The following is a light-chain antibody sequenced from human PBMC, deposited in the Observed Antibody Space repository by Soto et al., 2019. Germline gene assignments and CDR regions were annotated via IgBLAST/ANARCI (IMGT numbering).Light chain of an antibody. CDR1: SSDVGGYNY. CDR2: DVN. Sequence: QSALTQPRSVSGSPGQSVTISCTGTSSDVGGYNYVSWYQQHPGKAPKLMIYDVNKRPSGVPDPFSGSKSGNTASLTISGLQAEDEADYYCCSYAGSYTLVFGTGTKLTVL. CDR3: CSYAGSYTLV. V-gene: IGLV2-11*01. J-gene: IGLJ1*01.